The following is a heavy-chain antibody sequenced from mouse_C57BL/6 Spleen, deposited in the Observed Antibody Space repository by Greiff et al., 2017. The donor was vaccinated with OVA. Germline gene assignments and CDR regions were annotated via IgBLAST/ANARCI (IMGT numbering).Heavy chain of an antibody. CDR1: GYTFTDYN. CDR3: AGAYYSNCRGFFSAMDY. CDR2: INPNNGGT. D-gene: IGHD2-5*01. V-gene: IGHV1-22*01. Sequence: DVQLQESGPELVKPGASVKMSCKASGYTFTDYNMHWVKQSHGKSLEWIGYINPNNGGTSYNQKFKGKATLTVNKSSSTAYMELRSLTSEDSAVYYCAGAYYSNCRGFFSAMDYWGQGTSVTVSS. J-gene: IGHJ4*01.